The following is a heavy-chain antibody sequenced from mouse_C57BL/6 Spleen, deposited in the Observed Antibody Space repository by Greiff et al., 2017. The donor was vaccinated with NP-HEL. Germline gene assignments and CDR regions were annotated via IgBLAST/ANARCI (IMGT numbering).Heavy chain of an antibody. V-gene: IGHV5-6*01. Sequence: EVKLVESGGDLVKPGGSLKLSCAASGFTFSSYGMSWVRQTPDKRLEWVATISSGGSYTYYPDSVKGRFTISRDNAKNTLYLQMSSLKYEDTAMYYCARHPPDGYVQAWFAYWGQGTLVTVSA. CDR3: ARHPPDGYVQAWFAY. CDR2: ISSGGSYT. CDR1: GFTFSSYG. J-gene: IGHJ3*01. D-gene: IGHD2-2*01.